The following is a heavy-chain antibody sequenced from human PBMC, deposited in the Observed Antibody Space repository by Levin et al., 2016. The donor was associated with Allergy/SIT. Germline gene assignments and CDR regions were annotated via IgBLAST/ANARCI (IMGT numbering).Heavy chain of an antibody. J-gene: IGHJ3*02. CDR2: ISSSSSYI. Sequence: WIRQPPGKGLEWVSSISSSSSYIYYADSVKGRFTISRDNAKNSLYLQMNSLRAEDTAVYYCARESPPLVKYSGYDLVAFDIWGQGTMVTVSS. V-gene: IGHV3-21*01. CDR3: ARESPPLVKYSGYDLVAFDI. D-gene: IGHD5-12*01.